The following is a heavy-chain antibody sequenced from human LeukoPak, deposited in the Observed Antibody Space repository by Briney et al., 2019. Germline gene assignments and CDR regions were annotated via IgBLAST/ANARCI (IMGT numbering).Heavy chain of an antibody. J-gene: IGHJ5*02. Sequence: GGSLRLSCEVSGFSISNIYMSWLRQAPGKGLECVSVTYSSGGTYYADSVKGRFTISRDNARNTVYLQMNSLRGEDTAIYYCAGNHPFDAWGQGTLVTVSS. V-gene: IGHV3-66*01. D-gene: IGHD1-14*01. CDR1: GFSISNIY. CDR2: TYSSGGT. CDR3: AGNHPFDA.